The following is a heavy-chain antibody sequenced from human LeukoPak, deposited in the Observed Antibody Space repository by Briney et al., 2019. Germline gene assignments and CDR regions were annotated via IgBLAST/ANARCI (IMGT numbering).Heavy chain of an antibody. CDR2: IYYSGST. D-gene: IGHD3-22*01. CDR3: ARDRHDSSGHYPYYFDS. Sequence: PSETLSLTCTVSGDSVSSSSYYWGWIRQPPGKGLEWIGSIYYSGSTYYNPSLKSRVTISLDTSKNQFSLKLSSVTAADTAMYYCARDRHDSSGHYPYYFDSWGQGTLVTVPS. J-gene: IGHJ4*02. CDR1: GDSVSSSSYY. V-gene: IGHV4-39*07.